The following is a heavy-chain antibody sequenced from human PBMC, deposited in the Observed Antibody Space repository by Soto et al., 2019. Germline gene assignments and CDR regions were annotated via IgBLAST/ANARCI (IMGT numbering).Heavy chain of an antibody. J-gene: IGHJ4*02. Sequence: LRLSCSASGFPFSNHAMHWVRQAPGKGLEYVSAINYNGGTTYYVDSVKGRFTISRDNSKNTLYLQMSSLKVEDTAMYHCVTWGGIEARNLDHWGQGTLVTVSS. CDR2: INYNGGTT. V-gene: IGHV3-64D*06. D-gene: IGHD6-6*01. CDR1: GFPFSNHA. CDR3: VTWGGIEARNLDH.